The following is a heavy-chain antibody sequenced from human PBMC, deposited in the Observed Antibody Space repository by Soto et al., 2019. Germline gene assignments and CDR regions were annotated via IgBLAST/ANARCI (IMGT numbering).Heavy chain of an antibody. CDR1: RFTFSSYA. CDR3: AKDQEIVLMVYAPRSYYGMDV. CDR2: ISGSGGST. V-gene: IGHV3-23*01. Sequence: GGSLRLSCAASRFTFSSYAMSWVRQAPGKGLEWVSAISGSGGSTYYADSVKGRFTISRDNSNNTLYLQMNSLRAEDTAVYYCAKDQEIVLMVYAPRSYYGMDVWGQGTTVTVSS. D-gene: IGHD2-8*01. J-gene: IGHJ6*02.